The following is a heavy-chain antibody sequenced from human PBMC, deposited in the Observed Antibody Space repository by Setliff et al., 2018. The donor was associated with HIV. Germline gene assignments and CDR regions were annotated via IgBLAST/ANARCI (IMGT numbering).Heavy chain of an antibody. CDR1: GFTFSSFA. Sequence: SLRLSCAASGFTFSSFAMSWVRQAPGKGLEWVSAMCGSGGSTYYADSVKGRFTISRDNSKNTLYLQMNSLRAEYTAVYYFANTRRYCSSTTCSNLFDYWGQGTLVTVSS. V-gene: IGHV3-23*01. CDR2: MCGSGGST. CDR3: ANTRRYCSSTTCSNLFDY. J-gene: IGHJ4*02. D-gene: IGHD2-2*01.